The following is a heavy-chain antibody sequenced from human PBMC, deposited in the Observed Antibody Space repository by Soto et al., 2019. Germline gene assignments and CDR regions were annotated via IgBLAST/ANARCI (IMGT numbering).Heavy chain of an antibody. J-gene: IGHJ3*02. CDR2: IYYSGST. CDR3: ARDPTYYYDSSGHAFDI. Sequence: QVQLQESGPGLVKPSETLSLTCTVSGGSISSYYWSWIRQPPAKGLEWIGYIYYSGSTNYNPSLKSRVTISVDTSKNQFSLKLSSVTAADTAVYYCARDPTYYYDSSGHAFDIWGQGTMVTVSS. V-gene: IGHV4-59*01. CDR1: GGSISSYY. D-gene: IGHD3-22*01.